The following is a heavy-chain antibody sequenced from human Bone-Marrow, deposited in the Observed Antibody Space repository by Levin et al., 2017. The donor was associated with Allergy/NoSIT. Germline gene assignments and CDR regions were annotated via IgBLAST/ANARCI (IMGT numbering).Heavy chain of an antibody. J-gene: IGHJ4*02. CDR2: FFQSGGT. CDR3: ARGGSGYYAPLAF. D-gene: IGHD5-12*01. V-gene: IGHV4-59*01. Sequence: GSLRLSCTVSGGSISSYYWNWIRQPPGKGLEWIGHFFQSGGTNYNPSLASRITISLDTSKNQISLKLTSVTAADTALYYCARGGSGYYAPLAFWGQGTLVTVSS. CDR1: GGSISSYY.